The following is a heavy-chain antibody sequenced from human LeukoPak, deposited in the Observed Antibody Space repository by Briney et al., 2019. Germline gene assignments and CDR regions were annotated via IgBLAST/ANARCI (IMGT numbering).Heavy chain of an antibody. CDR3: AKGAGIKYCSGGSCHSYYFDY. D-gene: IGHD2-15*01. CDR1: GFTFSSYA. J-gene: IGHJ4*02. Sequence: GGSLRLSCAASGFTFSSYAMSWVRQAPGKGLERVSAICGRGGSTYYADSVKGRFTISRNNAKNSLYLQMNSLKAEDMALYYCAKGAGIKYCSGGSCHSYYFDYWGQGTLVTVSS. V-gene: IGHV3-23*01. CDR2: ICGRGGST.